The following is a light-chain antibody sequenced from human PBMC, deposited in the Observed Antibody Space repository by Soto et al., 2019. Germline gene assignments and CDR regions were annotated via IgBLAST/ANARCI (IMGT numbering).Light chain of an antibody. Sequence: EIVLTQSPGTLSLSPGERATLSCRASQSVSSGYLAWYQQKPGQAPRLLIYGASSPATGLPDRFSGSGSGTDFTLSISRLEPEDFATYYCQNYNSAPYTFGPGTKVDIK. J-gene: IGKJ3*01. V-gene: IGKV3-20*01. CDR3: QNYNSAPYT. CDR1: QSVSSGY. CDR2: GAS.